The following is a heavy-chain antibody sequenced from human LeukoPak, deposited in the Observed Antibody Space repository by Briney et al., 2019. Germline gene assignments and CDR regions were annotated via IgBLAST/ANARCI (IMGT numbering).Heavy chain of an antibody. CDR2: IYTSGST. J-gene: IGHJ3*02. CDR3: ARGPEWGKGNAFDI. Sequence: PSETLSLTCTVSGGSISSYYWSWIRQPAGKGLEWIGRIYTSGSTNYNPSLKSRVTMSVDTSENQFSLKLSSVTAADTAVYYCARGPEWGKGNAFDIWGQGTMVTVSS. D-gene: IGHD3-3*01. V-gene: IGHV4-4*07. CDR1: GGSISSYY.